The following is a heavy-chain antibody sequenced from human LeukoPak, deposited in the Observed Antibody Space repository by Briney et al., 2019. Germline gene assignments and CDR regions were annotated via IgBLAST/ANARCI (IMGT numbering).Heavy chain of an antibody. CDR1: GFTFSGSA. CDR2: IRSKANSYAT. D-gene: IGHD2-2*01. Sequence: GGSLRLSCAASGFTFSGSAMHWVRQASGKGLEWVGRIRSKANSYATAYAASVKGRFTISRDDSKNTAYLQMNGLKTEDTAVYYCPRLGGYQLLYYYYMDVWGKGTTVTVSS. V-gene: IGHV3-73*01. CDR3: PRLGGYQLLYYYYMDV. J-gene: IGHJ6*03.